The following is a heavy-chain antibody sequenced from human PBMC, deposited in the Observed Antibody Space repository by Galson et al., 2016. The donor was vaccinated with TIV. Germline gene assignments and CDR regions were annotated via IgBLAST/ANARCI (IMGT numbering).Heavy chain of an antibody. D-gene: IGHD5-18*01. Sequence: LRLSCAASGFIFSTYTMNWVRQAPGKGLEWVSSISSSEYIYYADSVKGRFTISRDNAKNSLYLQMNSLRAEDTAVYFCAKDRQWIPSSLDYWGQGILVTVSS. J-gene: IGHJ4*02. CDR2: ISSSEYI. V-gene: IGHV3-21*06. CDR3: AKDRQWIPSSLDY. CDR1: GFIFSTYT.